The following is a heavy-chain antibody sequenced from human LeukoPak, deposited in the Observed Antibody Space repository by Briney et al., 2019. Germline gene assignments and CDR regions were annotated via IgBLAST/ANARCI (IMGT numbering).Heavy chain of an antibody. CDR3: ARGLGF. J-gene: IGHJ4*02. CDR2: IKQDGSEK. Sequence: GGSLRLSCAASGFTFSSYWMSCVRHAPGKELEWVATIKQDGSEKYYVDSVKGRFTISRDNAKNSLYLQMNTLRAEDTAVYYCARGLGFWGQGTLVTVSS. V-gene: IGHV3-7*01. D-gene: IGHD6-25*01. CDR1: GFTFSSYW.